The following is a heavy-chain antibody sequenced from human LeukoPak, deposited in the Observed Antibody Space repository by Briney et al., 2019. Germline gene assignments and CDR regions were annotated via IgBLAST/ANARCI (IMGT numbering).Heavy chain of an antibody. Sequence: PGGSLRLSCAASGFTVSSNYMSWVRQAPGKGLEWVSVIYSGGSTYYADSVEGRFTISRDNSKNTLYLQMNSLRAEDTAVYYCARLLYSIAVAEGYFDYWGQGTLVTVSS. CDR1: GFTVSSNY. J-gene: IGHJ4*02. CDR3: ARLLYSIAVAEGYFDY. CDR2: IYSGGST. D-gene: IGHD6-19*01. V-gene: IGHV3-66*01.